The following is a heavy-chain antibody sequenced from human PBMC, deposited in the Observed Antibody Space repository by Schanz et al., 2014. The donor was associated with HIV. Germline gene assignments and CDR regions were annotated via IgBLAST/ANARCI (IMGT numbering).Heavy chain of an antibody. CDR1: GYTFTYRY. V-gene: IGHV1-45*02. Sequence: QVQVVQSGAEVKKPGSSVKVSCKASGYTFTYRYLHWVRQAPGQALEWMGWITPFNGNTNYAQKFQDRVTITRDRSMSTAYMELSSLRSEDTAMYYCARCDEQWGWFDPWGQGTLVTVSS. CDR3: ARCDEQWGWFDP. CDR2: ITPFNGNT. D-gene: IGHD6-19*01. J-gene: IGHJ5*02.